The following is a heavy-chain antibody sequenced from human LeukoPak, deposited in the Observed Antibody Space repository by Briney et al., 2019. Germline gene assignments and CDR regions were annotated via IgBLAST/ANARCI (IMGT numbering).Heavy chain of an antibody. D-gene: IGHD3-10*01. CDR3: ARPGNYYDFGAFDI. CDR1: GFTFSSYG. Sequence: GSLRLSCAASGFTFSSYGMTWVRQSPGKGLEWIGSVHYSGATYYNPSLESRVTISVDTSKNQFSLKLSSVTAADTAVYYCARPGNYYDFGAFDIWGQGTMVTVSS. CDR2: VHYSGAT. V-gene: IGHV4-39*01. J-gene: IGHJ3*02.